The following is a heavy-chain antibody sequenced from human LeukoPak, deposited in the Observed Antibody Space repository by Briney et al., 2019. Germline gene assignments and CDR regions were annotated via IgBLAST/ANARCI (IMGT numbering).Heavy chain of an antibody. J-gene: IGHJ4*02. CDR1: GGSISSYY. V-gene: IGHV4-59*01. Sequence: SETLSLTCTVSGGSISSYYWSWIRQPPGKGLEWIGYIYYSGSTNYNPSLKSRVTISVDTSKNQSSLKLSSVTAADTAVYYCARVWCSSTSCPDYWGQGTLVTVSS. CDR3: ARVWCSSTSCPDY. D-gene: IGHD2-2*01. CDR2: IYYSGST.